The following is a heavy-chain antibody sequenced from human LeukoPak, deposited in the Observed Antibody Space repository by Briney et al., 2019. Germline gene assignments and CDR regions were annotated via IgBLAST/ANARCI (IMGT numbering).Heavy chain of an antibody. V-gene: IGHV1-2*02. CDR2: INPNSGGT. Sequence: ASVKVSCKASGYTFNGYYMHWVRQAPGQGLEWMGWINPNSGGTNYAQKFQGRVTMTRDTSISTAYMELSRLRSDDTAVYYCARGYCSSTSCRLFDYWGQGTLVTVSS. J-gene: IGHJ4*02. CDR1: GYTFNGYY. D-gene: IGHD2-2*01. CDR3: ARGYCSSTSCRLFDY.